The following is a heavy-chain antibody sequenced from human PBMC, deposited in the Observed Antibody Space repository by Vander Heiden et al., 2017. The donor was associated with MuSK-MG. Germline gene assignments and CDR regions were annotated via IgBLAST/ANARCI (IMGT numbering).Heavy chain of an antibody. CDR1: GGAISSGDSY. V-gene: IGHV4-30-4*01. CDR3: ARAPSKATDYFDF. J-gene: IGHJ4*02. CDR2: IHYSGNT. D-gene: IGHD4-4*01. Sequence: QVQLQESGPGLVEPSQTLSLTCTVPGGAISSGDSYWGWIRQPPGKGLEWIGYIHYSGNTYYSPSLRSRVTISIDTSKNQFSLELRSVTAADTAVYYCARAPSKATDYFDFWGQGTLVTVSS.